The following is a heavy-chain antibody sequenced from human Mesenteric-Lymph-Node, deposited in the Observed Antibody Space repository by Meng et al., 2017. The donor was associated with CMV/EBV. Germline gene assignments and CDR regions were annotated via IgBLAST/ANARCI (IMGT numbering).Heavy chain of an antibody. Sequence: VSGGSIRRTSYYWGWVRQPPGKGLEWIGSIFYTGSTYYNPSLKSRVTISVDTSRNQFSLRLSSVTAADTAVYYCAQVVVAATQLPFHWGQGTLVTVSS. CDR3: AQVVVAATQLPFH. CDR1: GGSIRRTSYY. J-gene: IGHJ4*02. V-gene: IGHV4-39*01. CDR2: IFYTGST. D-gene: IGHD2-15*01.